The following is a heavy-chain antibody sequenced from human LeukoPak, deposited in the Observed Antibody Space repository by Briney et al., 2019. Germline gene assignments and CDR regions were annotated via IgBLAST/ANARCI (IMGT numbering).Heavy chain of an antibody. V-gene: IGHV4-59*11. CDR3: ARQTGRFDP. Sequence: KPSETLSLTCTVSGGYLNSHFWAWIRQPPGKGLEWIGYIYYNGNTNYNPSLKSRVTISVDTSKNQFSLRLISVTAADTAVYYCARQTGRFDPWGQGTLVTVSS. J-gene: IGHJ5*02. CDR2: IYYNGNT. CDR1: GGYLNSHF.